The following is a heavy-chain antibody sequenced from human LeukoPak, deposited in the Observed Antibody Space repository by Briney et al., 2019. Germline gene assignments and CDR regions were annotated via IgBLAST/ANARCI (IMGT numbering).Heavy chain of an antibody. CDR1: GYTFTNYG. Sequence: ASVKVSCRASGYTFTNYGISWVRQAPGQGLEWMGWISAYNGYTDYAQKFQFRVTMTTDTSTSTAYMELRSLRSEDTAVYYCATPSNSGSIDYWGQGTLVTVSS. CDR2: ISAYNGYT. V-gene: IGHV1-18*01. CDR3: ATPSNSGSIDY. J-gene: IGHJ4*02. D-gene: IGHD3-10*01.